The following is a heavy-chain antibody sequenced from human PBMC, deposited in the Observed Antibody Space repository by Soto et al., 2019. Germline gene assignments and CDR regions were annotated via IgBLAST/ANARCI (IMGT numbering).Heavy chain of an antibody. V-gene: IGHV3-7*05. D-gene: IGHD6-25*01. Sequence: EVRLVESGGGLVQPGGSLRLSCEASGFTFSSRWMTWVRQGPGKGLEWVANIHEDKNAKDYVDSVKGRFTISRDNAKNSVYLQMSSLRDEDTAVCYGATDDCPAAAGLVVDFWGQGALVIVSS. CDR1: GFTFSSRW. CDR3: ATDDCPAAAGLVVDF. J-gene: IGHJ4*02. CDR2: IHEDKNAK.